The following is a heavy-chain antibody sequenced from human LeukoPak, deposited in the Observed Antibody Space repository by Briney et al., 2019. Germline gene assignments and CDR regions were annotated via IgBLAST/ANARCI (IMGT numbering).Heavy chain of an antibody. Sequence: GASVKVSCKASGGTLSSYAISWVRQAPGQGLEWMGGIIPIFGTANYAQKFQGRVTITADESTSTAYMELSSLRSEDTAVYYCASFRPGYYYYMDVWGKGTTVTVSS. CDR2: IIPIFGTA. V-gene: IGHV1-69*13. CDR3: ASFRPGYYYYMDV. J-gene: IGHJ6*03. CDR1: GGTLSSYA. D-gene: IGHD6-6*01.